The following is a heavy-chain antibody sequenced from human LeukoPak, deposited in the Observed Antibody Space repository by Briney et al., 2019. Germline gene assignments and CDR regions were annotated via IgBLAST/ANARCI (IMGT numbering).Heavy chain of an antibody. CDR3: ARSIPPDF. J-gene: IGHJ4*02. CDR2: ITSGSRT. CDR1: GFTFTTYA. Sequence: LAGGSLRLSCVPSGFTFTTYAMNWVRQAPGKGLEWVSGITSGSRTYYADSVKGRFTISRDSSKNTLYLQMTSLRADDTALYYCARSIPPDFWGQGTLVTVSS. V-gene: IGHV3-23*01. D-gene: IGHD1-26*01.